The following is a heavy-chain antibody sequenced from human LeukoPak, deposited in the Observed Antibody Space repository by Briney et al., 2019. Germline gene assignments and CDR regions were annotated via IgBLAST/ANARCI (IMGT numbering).Heavy chain of an antibody. J-gene: IGHJ4*02. CDR1: GYTFSAHY. CDR3: ARVPGPYTTSRFDF. D-gene: IGHD2-2*02. Sequence: ASVKVSCKTSGYTFSAHYLHWVRQAPGQRPEWVGRIDPASGGTRYAQKFQGRVTVTRDTSTTTVDMELSGLRSDDTAVYYCARVPGPYTTSRFDFWGQGTLVTVSS. CDR2: IDPASGGT. V-gene: IGHV1-2*02.